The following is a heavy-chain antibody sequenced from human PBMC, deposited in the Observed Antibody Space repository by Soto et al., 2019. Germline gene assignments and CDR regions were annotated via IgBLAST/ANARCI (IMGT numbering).Heavy chain of an antibody. Sequence: GASVKVSCKPSGYTFTSYGISWVRQAPGQGLEWMGWISAYNGNTNYAQKLQGRVTMTTDTSTSTAYMELRSLRSDDTAVYNRARERMVDSRAWNWGQGTVVTVSS. V-gene: IGHV1-18*01. CDR1: GYTFTSYG. CDR2: ISAYNGNT. CDR3: ARERMVDSRAWN. D-gene: IGHD3-22*01. J-gene: IGHJ4*02.